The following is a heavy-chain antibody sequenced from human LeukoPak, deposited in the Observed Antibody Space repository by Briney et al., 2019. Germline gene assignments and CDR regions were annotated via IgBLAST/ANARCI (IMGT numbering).Heavy chain of an antibody. CDR2: ISSSGSTI. V-gene: IGHV3-48*03. D-gene: IGHD2-15*01. CDR1: GFTFSSYE. J-gene: IGHJ4*02. Sequence: GGSLRLSCAASGFTFSSYEMNWVRQAPGKGLEWVSYISSSGSTIYYADSVKGRFTISRDNAKNSLYLQMSSLRAEDTAVYYCARDLTRILFLNRGDYWGQGTLVTVSS. CDR3: ARDLTRILFLNRGDY.